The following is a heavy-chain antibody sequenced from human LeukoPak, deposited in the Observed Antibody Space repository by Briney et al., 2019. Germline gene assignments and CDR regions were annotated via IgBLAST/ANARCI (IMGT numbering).Heavy chain of an antibody. CDR3: ARGGVVVPAAMY. V-gene: IGHV3-7*01. CDR2: IEQDGSEK. Sequence: GGSLRLSCAASGFTFSSYWMSWVRQAPGKGLEWVANIEQDGSEKNYVDSVKGRFTISRDNAKNSLYLQMNSLRAEDTAVYYCARGGVVVPAAMYWGQGTLVTVSS. D-gene: IGHD2-2*01. J-gene: IGHJ4*02. CDR1: GFTFSSYW.